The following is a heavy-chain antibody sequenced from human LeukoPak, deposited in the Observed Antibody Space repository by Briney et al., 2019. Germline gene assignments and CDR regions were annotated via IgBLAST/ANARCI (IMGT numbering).Heavy chain of an antibody. Sequence: ASVKVSCKVSGYTLTELSMHWVRQAPGKGLEWMGGFDPEDGETIYAQKFQGRVTMTEDTSTDTAYMELSSLRSEDTAVYYCATNGAGRYSGSYWWFDPWGQGTRVTVSS. V-gene: IGHV1-24*01. CDR3: ATNGAGRYSGSYWWFDP. J-gene: IGHJ5*02. D-gene: IGHD1-26*01. CDR1: GYTLTELS. CDR2: FDPEDGET.